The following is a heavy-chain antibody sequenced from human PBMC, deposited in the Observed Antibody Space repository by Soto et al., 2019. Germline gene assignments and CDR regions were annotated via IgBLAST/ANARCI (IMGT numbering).Heavy chain of an antibody. CDR3: ARPPPEYYTAFDI. CDR2: IYYSGST. CDR1: GDSISSTSYY. V-gene: IGHV4-39*01. D-gene: IGHD2-2*02. Sequence: QLHLQESGPGLVKPSETLSLTCTVSGDSISSTSYYWGWIRQPPGKGLEWIGSIYYSGSTYYNPSLKSRVTISVDTSKNQVSRKLSSVTAADTAVYYCARPPPEYYTAFDIWGQGTMVTVSS. J-gene: IGHJ3*02.